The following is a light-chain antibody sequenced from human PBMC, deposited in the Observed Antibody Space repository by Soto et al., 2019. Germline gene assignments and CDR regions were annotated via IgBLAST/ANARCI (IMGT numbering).Light chain of an antibody. CDR2: MAS. V-gene: IGKV1-5*03. J-gene: IGKJ1*01. CDR3: QQYNTYSRT. Sequence: DIQMTQSPYTLSASVGYRITITCRASQSISSSLAWYQQKPGKAPKLLIYMASNLQSGVPSRFGGAGSGTEFTLTISSLQPDDFATYYCQQYNTYSRTFGQGTKVDIK. CDR1: QSISSS.